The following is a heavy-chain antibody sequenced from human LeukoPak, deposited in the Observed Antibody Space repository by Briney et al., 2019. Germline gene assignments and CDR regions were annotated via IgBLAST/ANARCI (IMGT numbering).Heavy chain of an antibody. V-gene: IGHV3-30*03. CDR1: GFTFSNFG. D-gene: IGHD3-10*01. CDR2: ISYDGSNK. Sequence: GGSLRLSCAASGFTFSNFGMHWVRQAPGKGLEWVAVISYDGSNKYYVDSVKGRFTISRDNSENTLYLQMHSLSAEDTAVFYCAREGRSYSLDYWGQGTLVTVPS. J-gene: IGHJ4*02. CDR3: AREGRSYSLDY.